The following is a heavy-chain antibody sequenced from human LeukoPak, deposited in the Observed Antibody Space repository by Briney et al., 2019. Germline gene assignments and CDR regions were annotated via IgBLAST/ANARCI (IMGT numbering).Heavy chain of an antibody. J-gene: IGHJ3*02. V-gene: IGHV4-34*01. CDR3: ARVAPPDYGSGSNGAFDI. CDR2: INHSGST. CDR1: GGSFSGYY. Sequence: SETLSLTCAVYGGSFSGYYWSWISQPPGKGLEWIGEINHSGSTYYNPSLKSRVTISVDTSKNQFSLKLSSVTAADTAVYYSARVAPPDYGSGSNGAFDIWGQGTMVTVSS. D-gene: IGHD3-10*01.